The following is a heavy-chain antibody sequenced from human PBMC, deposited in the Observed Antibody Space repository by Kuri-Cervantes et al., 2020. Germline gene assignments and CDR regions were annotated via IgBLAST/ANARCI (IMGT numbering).Heavy chain of an antibody. Sequence: GESLKISCAASGFTFSSYAMSWVRQAPGKGLEWVSAISGSGGSTYYADSVKGRFTISRDNAKNSLYLQMNSLRAEDTAVYYCARGALYYGMDIWGQGTTVTVSS. CDR3: ARGALYYGMDI. J-gene: IGHJ6*02. V-gene: IGHV3-23*01. CDR1: GFTFSSYA. CDR2: ISGSGGST.